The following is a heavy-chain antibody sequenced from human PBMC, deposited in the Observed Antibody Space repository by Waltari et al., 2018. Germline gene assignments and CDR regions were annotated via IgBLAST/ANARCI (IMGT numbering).Heavy chain of an antibody. CDR3: ARDSLGGGYPLPNWFDP. V-gene: IGHV1-69*11. D-gene: IGHD3-22*01. Sequence: QVQLVQSGAEVKKPGSSVKVSCKASGGTFSSYAISWVRQAPGQGVGWMGWVSPSRVKANDAQKFKGRVTMTGDESTRTAYMELSSLRSEDTAVYYCARDSLGGGYPLPNWFDPWGQGTLVTVSS. J-gene: IGHJ5*02. CDR1: GGTFSSYA. CDR2: VSPSRVKA.